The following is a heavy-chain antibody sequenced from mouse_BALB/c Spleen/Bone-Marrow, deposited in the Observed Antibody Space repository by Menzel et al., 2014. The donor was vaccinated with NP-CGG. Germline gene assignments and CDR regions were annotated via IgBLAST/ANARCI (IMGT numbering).Heavy chain of an antibody. CDR2: IFPGNSET. V-gene: IGHV1-5*01. CDR3: CLLPVRRAMDY. CDR1: GYSFTSYW. D-gene: IGHD2-10*01. Sequence: VQLQQSGTVLARPGASVKMSCKASGYSFTSYWMHWVKQRPGQGLEWVGAIFPGNSETSYNQKFKGKAKLTAVTSASTAYMELSSLTNEDSAVYYCCLLPVRRAMDYWGQGTSVTVSS. J-gene: IGHJ4*01.